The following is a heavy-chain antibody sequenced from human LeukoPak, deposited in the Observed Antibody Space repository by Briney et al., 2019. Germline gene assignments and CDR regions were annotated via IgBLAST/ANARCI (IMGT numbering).Heavy chain of an antibody. CDR1: GGSISGYY. V-gene: IGHV4-59*12. CDR3: ARSDLYYDILTGYSPDAFDI. D-gene: IGHD3-9*01. Sequence: SETLSLTCTVSGGSISGYYWSWIRQPPGKGLEWIGYIYYSGSTNYNPSLKSRVTISVDTSKNQFSLKLSSVTAADTAVYYCARSDLYYDILTGYSPDAFDIWGQGTMVTVS. J-gene: IGHJ3*02. CDR2: IYYSGST.